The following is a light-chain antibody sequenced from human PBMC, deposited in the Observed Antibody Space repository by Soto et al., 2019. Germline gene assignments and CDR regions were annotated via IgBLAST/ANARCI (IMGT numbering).Light chain of an antibody. CDR3: CSYAGSNTFV. J-gene: IGLJ1*01. V-gene: IGLV2-23*03. Sequence: QSALTQPASVSGSPGQSITISCTGTSSDVGNYNLVSWCQQHPGKAPKLMIYEGSKRPSGVSNRFSGSKSGNTASLTISGLQAEDEADYSCCSYAGSNTFVFRTGTKVTVL. CDR1: SSDVGNYNL. CDR2: EGS.